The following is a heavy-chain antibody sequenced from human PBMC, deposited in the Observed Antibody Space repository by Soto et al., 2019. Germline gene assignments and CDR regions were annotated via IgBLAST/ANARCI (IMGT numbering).Heavy chain of an antibody. CDR1: GFTFSTHW. J-gene: IGHJ4*02. D-gene: IGHD3-16*01. CDR3: ARELFGGPDY. V-gene: IGHV3-7*01. Sequence: EVQLVESGGGLVQPGGSLRLSCGASGFTFSTHWMMWVRQAPGKGLEWVANMNEDGTKRYHVDSVEGRFTISRDNAKSSLHLQMNSLGGEDTAVYYWARELFGGPDYWGQGTLVTVSS. CDR2: MNEDGTKR.